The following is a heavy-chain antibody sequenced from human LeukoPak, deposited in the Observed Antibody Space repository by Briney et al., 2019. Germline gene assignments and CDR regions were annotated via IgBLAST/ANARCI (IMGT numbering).Heavy chain of an antibody. D-gene: IGHD3-22*01. CDR3: ATPLDYYDSSGYHQGGD. CDR1: GFTFSSYS. V-gene: IGHV3-21*05. CDR2: IRSSSNII. Sequence: GGSLRLSCAASGFTFSSYSMNWVRQAPGKGLEWVSYIRSSSNIIYYADSVKGRFTISRDNTKNSLYLQMNSLRAEDTAVYYCATPLDYYDSSGYHQGGDWGQGTLVTVSS. J-gene: IGHJ4*02.